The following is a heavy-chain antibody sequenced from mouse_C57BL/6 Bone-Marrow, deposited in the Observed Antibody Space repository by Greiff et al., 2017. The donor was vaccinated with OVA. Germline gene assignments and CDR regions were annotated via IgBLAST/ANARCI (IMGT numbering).Heavy chain of an antibody. CDR2: ISTGGSYT. Sequence: EVHLVESGGDLVKPGGSLKLSCAASGFTFSSYGMSWVRQTPDKRLEWVATISTGGSYTYYTDSVKGRYTISRDNAKNTLYLQMSSLKSEDTAMYYCARLGSNFAWFAYWGQGTLVTVSA. D-gene: IGHD2-5*01. V-gene: IGHV5-6*01. J-gene: IGHJ3*01. CDR3: ARLGSNFAWFAY. CDR1: GFTFSSYG.